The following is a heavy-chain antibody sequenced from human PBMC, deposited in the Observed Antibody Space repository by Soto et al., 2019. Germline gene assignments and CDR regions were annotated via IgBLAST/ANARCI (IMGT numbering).Heavy chain of an antibody. J-gene: IGHJ4*02. Sequence: SETLSLTCTVSGGSISSGGYYWSWIRQHPGKGLEWIGYIYYSGSTYYNPSLKSRVTISVDTSKNQFSLKLSSVTAADTAVYYCARFGYYYDSSGVFDYWGQGTLVTVSS. CDR3: ARFGYYYDSSGVFDY. V-gene: IGHV4-31*03. CDR2: IYYSGST. CDR1: GGSISSGGYY. D-gene: IGHD3-22*01.